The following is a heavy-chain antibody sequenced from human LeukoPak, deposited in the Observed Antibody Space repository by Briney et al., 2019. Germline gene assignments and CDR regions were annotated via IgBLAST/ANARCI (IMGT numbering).Heavy chain of an antibody. D-gene: IGHD3-9*01. CDR3: AKWGDYDVLTGYYVSDY. Sequence: GASLRLSCEASGFTFSNYAMSWVRQAPGKGLEWVSAITGGGSGIYYADSMKSRFTISRDNSKNTLYLQINSLRAEDTAVYYCAKWGDYDVLTGYYVSDYWGQGTLVTVSS. J-gene: IGHJ4*02. V-gene: IGHV3-23*01. CDR1: GFTFSNYA. CDR2: ITGGGSGI.